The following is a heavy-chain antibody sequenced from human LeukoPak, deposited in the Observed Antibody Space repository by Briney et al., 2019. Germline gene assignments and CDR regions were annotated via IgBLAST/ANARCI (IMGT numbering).Heavy chain of an antibody. J-gene: IGHJ6*03. CDR2: IYYSGST. Sequence: PSETLSLTCTVSGDSISSYYWSWIRQPPGKGLEWLGYIYYSGSTDYNPSLKSRVTISVDTSKNQFSLRLSSVTAADTAVYYCARDYGSGSYYYYYMDVWGKGTTVIVSS. CDR1: GDSISSYY. CDR3: ARDYGSGSYYYYYMDV. D-gene: IGHD3-10*01. V-gene: IGHV4-59*01.